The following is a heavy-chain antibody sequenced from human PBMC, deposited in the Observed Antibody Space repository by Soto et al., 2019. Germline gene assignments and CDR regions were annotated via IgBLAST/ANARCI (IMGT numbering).Heavy chain of an antibody. V-gene: IGHV3-74*01. D-gene: IGHD2-21*02. Sequence: GGSLRLSCAASGFTFSSYWMHWVRQVPGEGLVWVSRINSDGSSTSYADFVKGRFTISRDNAKNTLYLQMNGLRAEDTAIYYCWRTVVTTGRDTFDIWGQGTMVTVSS. CDR3: WRTVVTTGRDTFDI. CDR1: GFTFSSYW. J-gene: IGHJ3*02. CDR2: INSDGSST.